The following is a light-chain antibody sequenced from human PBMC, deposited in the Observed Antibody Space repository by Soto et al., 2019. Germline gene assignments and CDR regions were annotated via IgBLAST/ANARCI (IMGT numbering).Light chain of an antibody. Sequence: DIQMTQSPSTLSASVGESVTITCRASQSISTWLAWYQQKPGQAPKVFIYYGSFLENGVSSRFSGSGSGTEFTLTISSLQPDDFATYFCQQYKGYPWTFGQGTKVEI. CDR2: YGS. V-gene: IGKV1-5*01. CDR1: QSISTW. J-gene: IGKJ1*01. CDR3: QQYKGYPWT.